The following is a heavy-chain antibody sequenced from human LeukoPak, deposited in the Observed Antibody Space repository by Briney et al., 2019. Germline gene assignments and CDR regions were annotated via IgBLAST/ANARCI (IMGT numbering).Heavy chain of an antibody. CDR1: GFTFSSYA. J-gene: IGHJ4*02. CDR2: ISGSGGST. CDR3: ANIDYYDSSGCFPFDY. Sequence: GGSLRLSCAASGFTFSSYAMSWVRQAPGKGLEWVSAISGSGGSTYYADSVKGRFTISRDNSKNTLYLQMNSLRAEDTAVYYCANIDYYDSSGCFPFDYWGQGTLVTVSS. V-gene: IGHV3-23*01. D-gene: IGHD3-22*01.